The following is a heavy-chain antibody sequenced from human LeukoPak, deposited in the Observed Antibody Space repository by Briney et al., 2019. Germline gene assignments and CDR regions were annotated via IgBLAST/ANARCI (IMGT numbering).Heavy chain of an antibody. V-gene: IGHV1-2*02. Sequence: ASVKVSCKASGYTFTGYYMHWVRQALGQGLEWMGWINPNSGGTNYAQKFQGRVTMTRDTSISTAYMELSRLRSDDTAVYYCARVSGYYDSSGYPFFDYWGQGTLVTVPS. CDR2: INPNSGGT. D-gene: IGHD3-22*01. J-gene: IGHJ4*02. CDR1: GYTFTGYY. CDR3: ARVSGYYDSSGYPFFDY.